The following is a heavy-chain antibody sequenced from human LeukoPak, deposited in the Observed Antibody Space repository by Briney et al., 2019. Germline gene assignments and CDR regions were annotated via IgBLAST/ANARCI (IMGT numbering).Heavy chain of an antibody. CDR3: ARRRGSGWYDRDY. CDR1: GFTFSSYS. CDR2: ISSSSSYI. D-gene: IGHD6-19*01. J-gene: IGHJ4*02. V-gene: IGHV3-21*01. Sequence: TPGGSLRLSCAASGFTFSSYSMNWVRQAPGKGLEWVSSISSSSSYIYYADSVKGRFTISRDNAKNSLYLQMNSLRAEDTAVYYCARRRGSGWYDRDYWGQRTLVTVSS.